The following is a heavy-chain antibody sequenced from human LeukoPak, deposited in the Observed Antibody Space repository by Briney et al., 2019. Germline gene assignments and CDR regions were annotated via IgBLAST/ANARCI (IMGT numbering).Heavy chain of an antibody. CDR3: GRGWGLKGFDY. V-gene: IGHV4-34*01. J-gene: IGHJ4*02. CDR2: INHSGST. CDR1: GGSFSGYY. D-gene: IGHD3-16*01. Sequence: SETLSLTCAVYGGSFSGYYWSWIRQPPGKGLEWIGEINHSGSTNYNPSLKSRVTISVDTSKNQFSLKLSSVTAADTAVYYCGRGWGLKGFDYWGRGTLVTVSS.